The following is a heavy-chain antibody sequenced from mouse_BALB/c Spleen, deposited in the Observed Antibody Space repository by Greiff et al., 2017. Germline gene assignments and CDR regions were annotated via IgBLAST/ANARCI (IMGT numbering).Heavy chain of an antibody. Sequence: VQLQQSGAELVRPGASVTLSCKASGYTFTDYEMHWVKQTPVHGLEWIGAIDPETGGTAYNQKFKGKATLTADKSSSTAYMELRSLTSEDSAVYYCTRDGSSHWYFDVWGAGTTVTVSS. CDR2: IDPETGGT. V-gene: IGHV1-15*01. J-gene: IGHJ1*01. CDR3: TRDGSSHWYFDV. CDR1: GYTFTDYE. D-gene: IGHD1-1*01.